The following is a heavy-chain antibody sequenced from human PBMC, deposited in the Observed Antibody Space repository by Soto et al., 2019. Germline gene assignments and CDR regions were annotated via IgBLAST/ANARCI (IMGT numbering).Heavy chain of an antibody. CDR3: SRLGQYYDISTGYWSRYYFDY. CDR2: IDWDDDK. V-gene: IGHV2-70*11. J-gene: IGHJ4*01. Sequence: SGPTLVNPTQTLTLTCTFSGFSLSTSGMCVSWIRQPPGKALEWLARIDWDDDKYYSTSLKTRLTISKDTSKNQLVLTMTNMDPVHTATYYCSRLGQYYDISTGYWSRYYFDYWGPGILLTVSS. CDR1: GFSLSTSGMC. D-gene: IGHD3-9*01.